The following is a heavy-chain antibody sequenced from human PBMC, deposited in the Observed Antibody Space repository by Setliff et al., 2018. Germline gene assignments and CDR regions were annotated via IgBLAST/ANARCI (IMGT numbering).Heavy chain of an antibody. D-gene: IGHD3-22*01. CDR2: IIPISGSP. CDR1: GGTFSIYD. CDR3: TRDFWPESSGFAFGQ. V-gene: IGHV1-69*05. J-gene: IGHJ4*02. Sequence: SVKVSCKASGGTFSIYDITWVRQAPGQGLEWMGGIIPISGSPNYAQKFQGRVTITTDESTSTAYMELSSLRSEDTAVYYCTRDFWPESSGFAFGQWGQGTLVTVSS.